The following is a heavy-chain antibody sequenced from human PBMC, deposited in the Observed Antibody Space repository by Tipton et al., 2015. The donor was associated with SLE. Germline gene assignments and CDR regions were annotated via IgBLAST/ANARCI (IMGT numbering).Heavy chain of an antibody. J-gene: IGHJ5*02. D-gene: IGHD2-21*01. CDR2: LYPGDSNS. CDR3: ARHGELHASWFGP. CDR1: GYSFTSYW. V-gene: IGHV5-51*01. Sequence: VQLVQSGAEVKKPGESLKISCKGSGYSFTSYWIGWVRQMPGKGLERTGILYPGDSNSRYSPPVQGQVTISADNSTSTANLQWSSLKAADADMYCWARHGELHASWFGPWGQGTLVTVSS.